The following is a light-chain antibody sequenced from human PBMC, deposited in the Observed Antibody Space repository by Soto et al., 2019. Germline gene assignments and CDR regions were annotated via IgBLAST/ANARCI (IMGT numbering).Light chain of an antibody. Sequence: DIQMTQSPSTLSGSVGDRVTITCRASQTISSWLAWYQQKQGKATKLLIYKASTLKSGVPSRFSGSGSGTEFTLTISSLQPDDFATYYCQHYNSYSDAFGQGTKVDVK. CDR2: KAS. J-gene: IGKJ1*01. CDR1: QTISSW. V-gene: IGKV1-5*03. CDR3: QHYNSYSDA.